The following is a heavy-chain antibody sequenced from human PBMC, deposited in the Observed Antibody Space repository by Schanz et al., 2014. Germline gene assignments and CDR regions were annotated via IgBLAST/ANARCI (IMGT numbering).Heavy chain of an antibody. V-gene: IGHV3-48*04. J-gene: IGHJ4*02. Sequence: EVQLLESGGGLVQPGGSLKLSCAASGLIFSNYVMSWVRQAPGRGLEWVSYIGNGGVTIYYADSVKGRFTISRDNAKNSLYLQMNSLRAEDTAVYYCARPPHDSSGYYPFDYWGQGTLVTVSS. CDR1: GLIFSNYV. CDR3: ARPPHDSSGYYPFDY. D-gene: IGHD3-22*01. CDR2: IGNGGVTI.